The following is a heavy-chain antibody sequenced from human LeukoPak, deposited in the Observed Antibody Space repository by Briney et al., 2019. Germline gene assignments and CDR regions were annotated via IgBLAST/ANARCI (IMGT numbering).Heavy chain of an antibody. Sequence: PGGSLRLSCAASGLTFSSYAMSWVRQAPGKGLEWVSAISGSGGSTYYADSVKGRFTISRDNSKNTLYLQMNSLRAEDTAVYYCAKLGFSPYGDHWGYWGQGTLVTVSS. CDR1: GLTFSSYA. CDR2: ISGSGGST. CDR3: AKLGFSPYGDHWGY. D-gene: IGHD4-17*01. V-gene: IGHV3-23*01. J-gene: IGHJ4*02.